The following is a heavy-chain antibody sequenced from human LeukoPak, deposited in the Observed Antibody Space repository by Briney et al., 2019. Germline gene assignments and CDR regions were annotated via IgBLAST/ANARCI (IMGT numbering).Heavy chain of an antibody. CDR1: GGSFSNYY. D-gene: IGHD1-7*01. CDR3: ARRWNYGRNYYIDV. Sequence: SETLSLTCAVCGGSFSNYYWSWIRQPPGKGLEWIGEINDSGRINYNPSLMSRVTISVDTSKNQFSLRLTSVTARDTAVYYCARRWNYGRNYYIDVWGKGATVSVSS. J-gene: IGHJ6*03. V-gene: IGHV4-34*01. CDR2: INDSGRI.